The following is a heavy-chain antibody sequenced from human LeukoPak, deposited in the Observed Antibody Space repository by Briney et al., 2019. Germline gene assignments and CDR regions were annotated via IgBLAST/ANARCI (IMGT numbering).Heavy chain of an antibody. V-gene: IGHV3-9*01. CDR1: GFTFDDYA. CDR3: AKGGGYYDSSGEGIHDAFDI. D-gene: IGHD3-22*01. Sequence: GRSLRLSCAASGFTFDDYAMHWVRQAPGKGLEWVSGISWNSGSIGYADSVKGRFTISRDNAKNSLYLQMNSLRVEDTALYYCAKGGGYYDSSGEGIHDAFDIWGQGTMVTVSS. J-gene: IGHJ3*02. CDR2: ISWNSGSI.